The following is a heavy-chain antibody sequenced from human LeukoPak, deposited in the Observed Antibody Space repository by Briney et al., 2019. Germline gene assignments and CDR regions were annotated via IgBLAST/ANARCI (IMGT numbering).Heavy chain of an antibody. CDR3: AGYGSESYYKAFDY. CDR1: GGSISSEW. V-gene: IGHV4-59*01. CDR2: VHYSGST. Sequence: PSETLSLTCRVSGGSISSEWWAWIRQPPGKGPEWIAYVHYSGSTSYNPSLKSRVTISIDTSKNQFSLKLSSVTAADTALYYCAGYGSESYYKAFDYWGQGTLVTVSS. J-gene: IGHJ4*02. D-gene: IGHD3-10*01.